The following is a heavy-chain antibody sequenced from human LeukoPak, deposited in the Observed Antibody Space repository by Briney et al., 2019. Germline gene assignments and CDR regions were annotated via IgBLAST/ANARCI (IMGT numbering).Heavy chain of an antibody. J-gene: IGHJ4*02. V-gene: IGHV4-59*12. CDR3: ARILLWFGELLFDY. D-gene: IGHD3-10*01. Sequence: SETLSLTCTVSSGSISSYYWSWIRQPPGKGLEWIGYIYYSGSTNYNPSLKSRVTISVDTSKNQFSLKLSSVTAADTAVYYCARILLWFGELLFDYWGQGTLVTVSS. CDR1: SGSISSYY. CDR2: IYYSGST.